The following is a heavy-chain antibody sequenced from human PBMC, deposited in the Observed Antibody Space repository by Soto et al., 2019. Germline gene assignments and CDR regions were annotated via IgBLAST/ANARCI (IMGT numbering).Heavy chain of an antibody. CDR1: GGTFSSYT. CDR2: IIPILGIA. CDR3: ARFSSSGIGEGDGFDL. D-gene: IGHD6-13*01. V-gene: IGHV1-69*02. J-gene: IGHJ3*01. Sequence: GASVKVSCKASGGTFSSYTISWVRQAPGQGLEWMGRIIPILGIANYAQKFQGRVTITADKSTSTAYMELSSLRSEDTAVYYCARFSSSGIGEGDGFDLWGQGPLLTVSS.